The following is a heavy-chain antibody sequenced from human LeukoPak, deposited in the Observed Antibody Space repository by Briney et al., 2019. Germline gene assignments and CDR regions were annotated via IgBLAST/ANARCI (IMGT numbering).Heavy chain of an antibody. CDR2: INPNSGGT. D-gene: IGHD3-3*01. Sequence: ASAKVSCKASGYTFTGYYMHWVRQAPGQGLEWMGWINPNSGGTNYAQKFQGRVTMTRDTSISTAYMELSRLRSDDTAVYYCARGRFLEWLLSMGDAFDIWGQGTMVTVSS. J-gene: IGHJ3*02. CDR3: ARGRFLEWLLSMGDAFDI. V-gene: IGHV1-2*02. CDR1: GYTFTGYY.